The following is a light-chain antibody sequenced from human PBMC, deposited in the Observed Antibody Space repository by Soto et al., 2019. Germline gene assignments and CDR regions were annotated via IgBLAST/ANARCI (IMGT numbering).Light chain of an antibody. CDR1: SSDVGGYKY. CDR2: DVS. Sequence: QSALTQPRSVSGSPGQSVTISCTGTSSDVGGYKYVSWYQQHPGKAPKFMIYDVSERPSGVPDRFSGSKSGNTASLTISGLQAEDEADYYCAAWDDSLNGVVFGGGTKLTVL. V-gene: IGLV2-11*01. CDR3: AAWDDSLNGVV. J-gene: IGLJ2*01.